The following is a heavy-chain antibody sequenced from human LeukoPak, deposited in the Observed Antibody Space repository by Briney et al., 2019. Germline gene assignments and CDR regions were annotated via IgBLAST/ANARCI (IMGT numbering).Heavy chain of an antibody. CDR1: GGSISSYY. J-gene: IGHJ4*02. CDR3: ARDQGQLPNFDY. Sequence: SETLSLTCTASGGSISSYYWSWIRQPAGKGLEWIGRIYTSGSTNYNPSLKSRVTISVDKSKNQFSLKLSSVTAADTAVYYCARDQGQLPNFDYWGQGTLVTVSS. CDR2: IYTSGST. D-gene: IGHD5-18*01. V-gene: IGHV4-4*07.